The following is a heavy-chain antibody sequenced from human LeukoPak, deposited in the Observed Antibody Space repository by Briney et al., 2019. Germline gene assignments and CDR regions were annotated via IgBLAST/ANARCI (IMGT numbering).Heavy chain of an antibody. CDR2: IWYDESNK. J-gene: IGHJ3*02. Sequence: GRSLRLSCAASGMTFRNYGMHWVRQAPGKGLEWVAVIWYDESNKYYADSVKGRFTISRDNSKNTLYLQMNSLRAEDTAAYYCAKDPLGIGPAFDIWGQGTMVSVSS. V-gene: IGHV3-33*06. CDR1: GMTFRNYG. CDR3: AKDPLGIGPAFDI. D-gene: IGHD7-27*01.